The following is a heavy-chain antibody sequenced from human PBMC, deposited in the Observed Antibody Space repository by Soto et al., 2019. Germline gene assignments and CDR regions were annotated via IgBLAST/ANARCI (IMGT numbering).Heavy chain of an antibody. J-gene: IGHJ6*03. D-gene: IGHD6-6*01. Sequence: WGSLRLSCAASGFTFSSYWMSWVRQAPGKGLEWVANIKQDGSEKYYVDSVKGRFTISRDNAKNSLYLQMNSLRAEDTAVYYCARERAYSSSSGGGYYYYYMDVWGKGTTVTVSS. CDR3: ARERAYSSSSGGGYYYYYMDV. V-gene: IGHV3-7*01. CDR1: GFTFSSYW. CDR2: IKQDGSEK.